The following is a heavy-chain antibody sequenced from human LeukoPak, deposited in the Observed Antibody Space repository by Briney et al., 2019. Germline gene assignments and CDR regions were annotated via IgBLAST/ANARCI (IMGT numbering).Heavy chain of an antibody. CDR1: GGSVSSGGYY. Sequence: SETLSLTCTVSGGSVSSGGYYWSWIRQHPGKGLEWIGYIYYSGSTYYNPSLKSRVTISVDTSKNQFSLKLSSVTAADTAVYYCARRRIATAGRVYYFDYWGQGTLVTVSS. CDR2: IYYSGST. D-gene: IGHD6-13*01. CDR3: ARRRIATAGRVYYFDY. J-gene: IGHJ4*02. V-gene: IGHV4-31*03.